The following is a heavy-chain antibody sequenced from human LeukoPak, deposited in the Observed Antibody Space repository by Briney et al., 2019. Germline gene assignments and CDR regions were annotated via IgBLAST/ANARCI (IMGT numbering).Heavy chain of an antibody. CDR2: IDHSGTT. J-gene: IGHJ4*02. D-gene: IGHD6-13*01. CDR3: ARGGGAAAGI. CDR1: GGSFSGYY. V-gene: IGHV4-34*01. Sequence: SETLSLTCAVYGGSFSGYYCSWIRQPPGKGLEWIGEIDHSGTTNYNPSLKSRVTISSDTSKNQFSLKLSSVTAADTAVYYCARGGGAAAGIWGQGTLVTVSS.